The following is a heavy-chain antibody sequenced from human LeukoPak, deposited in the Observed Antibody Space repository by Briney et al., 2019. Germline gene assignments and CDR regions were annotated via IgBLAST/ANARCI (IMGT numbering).Heavy chain of an antibody. V-gene: IGHV3-23*01. Sequence: GGSLRLSCAASGFTFSSYAMSWVRQAPGKGLEWVSAISGSGGSTYYADSVKGRFTISRDNSKNTLYLQMNSLRAEDTAVYYCAKDEGGEYSHGYVWFDPWGQGTLVTVSS. D-gene: IGHD5-18*01. J-gene: IGHJ5*02. CDR3: AKDEGGEYSHGYVWFDP. CDR1: GFTFSSYA. CDR2: ISGSGGST.